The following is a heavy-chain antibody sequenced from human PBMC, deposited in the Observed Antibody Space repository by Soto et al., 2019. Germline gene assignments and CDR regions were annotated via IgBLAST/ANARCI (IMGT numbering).Heavy chain of an antibody. J-gene: IGHJ5*02. Sequence: WGSLRLSCAASGFTFSSYGMHWVRQAPGKGLEWVAVIWYDGSNKYYADSVKGRFTISRDNSKNTLYLQMNSLRAEDTAVYYCARDSYTYYDFWSGYRNWFDPWGQGTLVTVSS. CDR2: IWYDGSNK. V-gene: IGHV3-33*01. D-gene: IGHD3-3*01. CDR3: ARDSYTYYDFWSGYRNWFDP. CDR1: GFTFSSYG.